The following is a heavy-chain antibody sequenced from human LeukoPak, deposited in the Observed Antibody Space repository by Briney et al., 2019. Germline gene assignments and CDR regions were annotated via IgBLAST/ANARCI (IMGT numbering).Heavy chain of an antibody. D-gene: IGHD2/OR15-2a*01. V-gene: IGHV4-34*01. CDR3: ARAAFRSYYYMDV. CDR1: GGSFSGHY. Sequence: LETLSLTCDVYGGSFSGHYWTWIRQSPEKGLEWIGEINHSGSTNYNPSLKSRVTISVDTSKNQVSLKLSSVTAADTAVYYCARAAFRSYYYMDVWGTGTTVTVSS. CDR2: INHSGST. J-gene: IGHJ6*03.